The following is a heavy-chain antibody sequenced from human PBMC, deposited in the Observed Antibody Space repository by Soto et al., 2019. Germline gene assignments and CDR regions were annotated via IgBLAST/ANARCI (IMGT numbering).Heavy chain of an antibody. CDR2: ISGSGGST. CDR3: AKARADYYDSSGYPVDY. Sequence: EVPLLESGGGLVQPGGSLRLSCAASGFTFSSYAMSWVRQAPGKGLEWVSAISGSGGSTYYADSVKGRFTISRDNSKTTLYLQMNSLRAEDTAVHYCAKARADYYDSSGYPVDYWGQGTLVTVSS. CDR1: GFTFSSYA. J-gene: IGHJ4*02. D-gene: IGHD3-22*01. V-gene: IGHV3-23*01.